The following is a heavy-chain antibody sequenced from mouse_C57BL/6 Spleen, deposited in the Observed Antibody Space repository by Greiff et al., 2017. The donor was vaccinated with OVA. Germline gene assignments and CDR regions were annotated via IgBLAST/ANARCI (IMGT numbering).Heavy chain of an antibody. CDR1: GFTFSDYY. Sequence: EVKLMESEGGLVQPGSSMKLSCTASGFTFSDYYMAWVRQVPEKGLEWVANINYDGSSTYYLDSLKSRFIISRDNAKNILYLQMSSLKSEDTATYYCARVATMVTGYFDYWGQGTTLTVSS. CDR2: INYDGSST. J-gene: IGHJ2*01. V-gene: IGHV5-16*01. D-gene: IGHD2-2*01. CDR3: ARVATMVTGYFDY.